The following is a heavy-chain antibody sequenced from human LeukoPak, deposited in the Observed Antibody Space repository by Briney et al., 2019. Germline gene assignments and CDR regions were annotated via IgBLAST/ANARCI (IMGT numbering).Heavy chain of an antibody. J-gene: IGHJ5*02. Sequence: AGGSLRLSCAASGFTFSRYWMHWVRQAPGKGLEWVSRINPDGSTTTYADSVKGRFTISRDNAKNTVYLQMNSLRAEDTAVYYCARVLSGSWDWFDPWGQGTLVTVSS. V-gene: IGHV3-74*01. CDR1: GFTFSRYW. D-gene: IGHD3-22*01. CDR3: ARVLSGSWDWFDP. CDR2: INPDGSTT.